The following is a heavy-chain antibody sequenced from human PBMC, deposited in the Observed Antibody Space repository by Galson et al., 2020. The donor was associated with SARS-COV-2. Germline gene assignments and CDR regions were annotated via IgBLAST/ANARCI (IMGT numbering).Heavy chain of an antibody. V-gene: IGHV5-51*01. CDR1: GYSFTSYW. CDR2: IYPGDSDT. J-gene: IGHJ3*02. CDR3: ARLYDSSGYEHLGHDAFDI. D-gene: IGHD3-22*01. Sequence: GESLKISCKGSGYSFTSYWIGWVRQMPGKGLEWMGIIYPGDSDTRYSPSFQGQVTISADKSISTAYLQWSSLKASDTAMYYCARLYDSSGYEHLGHDAFDIWGQGTMVTVSS.